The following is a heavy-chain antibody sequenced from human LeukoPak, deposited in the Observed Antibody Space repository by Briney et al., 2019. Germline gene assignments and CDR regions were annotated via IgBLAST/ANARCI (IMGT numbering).Heavy chain of an antibody. V-gene: IGHV4-4*07. J-gene: IGHJ6*03. Sequence: SETLSLTCSVSGASISSYYWSWIRQPAGKGLEWIGRIYTSGSTNYNPSLKSRVTMSVDTSKNQFSLKLSSVTAADTAVYYCARDNYGSGSYRYYYYYMDVWGKGTTVTISS. D-gene: IGHD3-10*01. CDR3: ARDNYGSGSYRYYYYYMDV. CDR1: GASISSYY. CDR2: IYTSGST.